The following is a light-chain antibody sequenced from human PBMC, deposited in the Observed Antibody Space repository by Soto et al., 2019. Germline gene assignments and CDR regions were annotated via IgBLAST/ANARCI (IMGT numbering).Light chain of an antibody. V-gene: IGKV3-15*01. Sequence: EIVMTQSRATLSVSPGERATLSCRASQSVRSNLAWYHQRPGQAPRLLIYAASARATGIPARFSGSGSGTEFTLTISGLQSEDFGLYYCQQYNNWQTFGQGTKVDI. CDR1: QSVRSN. CDR2: AAS. CDR3: QQYNNWQT. J-gene: IGKJ1*01.